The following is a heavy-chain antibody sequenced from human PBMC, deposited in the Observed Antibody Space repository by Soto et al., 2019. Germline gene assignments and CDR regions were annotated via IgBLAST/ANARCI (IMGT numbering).Heavy chain of an antibody. CDR3: AKVDGNISERGYYFDS. CDR2: IAESGGGA. V-gene: IGHV3-23*01. J-gene: IGHJ4*02. D-gene: IGHD5-12*01. CDR1: GFTFSSQP. Sequence: QTGGSLRLSCAASGFTFSSQPMSWVRQAPGKGLEWVAAIAESGGGAAYVGSVEGRFTISRDNVKNMLYLQMNSLRAEDTAVYHCAKVDGNISERGYYFDSWGQGTVVTVSS.